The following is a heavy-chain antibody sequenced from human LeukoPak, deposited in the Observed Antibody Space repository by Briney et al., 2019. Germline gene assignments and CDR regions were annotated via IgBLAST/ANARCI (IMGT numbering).Heavy chain of an antibody. CDR1: GFKFRDFW. V-gene: IGHV3-7*01. CDR3: ARWDGQLFEWNMDV. J-gene: IGHJ6*04. Sequence: GGSLRLSCAASGFKFRDFWMNWVRQAPGKGLEWLANIGEDGSEKYYAESVKGRFTISRDNTRTLLFLHLSSVRVEDTAVYYCARWDGQLFEWNMDVWGKGTTVTVSS. CDR2: IGEDGSEK. D-gene: IGHD6-6*01.